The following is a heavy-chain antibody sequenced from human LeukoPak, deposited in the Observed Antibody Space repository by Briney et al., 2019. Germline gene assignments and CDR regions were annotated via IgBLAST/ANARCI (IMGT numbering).Heavy chain of an antibody. CDR3: ARQTGAYYFYMDV. V-gene: IGHV4-34*01. Sequence: SETLSLTCAVYGGSFSGYYWSWIRQPPGKGLEWIGEINHSGSTNYNPSLKSRVTISVDTSKNQFSLKLSSVTAADTAVYYCARQTGAYYFYMDVWGKGTTVTVSS. D-gene: IGHD7-27*01. CDR2: INHSGST. CDR1: GGSFSGYY. J-gene: IGHJ6*03.